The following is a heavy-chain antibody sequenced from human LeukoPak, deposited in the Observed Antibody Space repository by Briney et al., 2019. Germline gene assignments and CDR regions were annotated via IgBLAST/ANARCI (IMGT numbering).Heavy chain of an antibody. CDR3: AKGYYDSRF. CDR1: GFTFSNYG. Sequence: GGSLRLSCAASGFTFSNYGIHWVRQAPGKGPEWVAVISYGGTNKYYADSVKGRFTISRDNSKNTVYLQMNSLRAEDTAVYYCAKGYYDSRFWGQGTLVTVSS. CDR2: ISYGGTNK. J-gene: IGHJ4*02. D-gene: IGHD3-22*01. V-gene: IGHV3-30*18.